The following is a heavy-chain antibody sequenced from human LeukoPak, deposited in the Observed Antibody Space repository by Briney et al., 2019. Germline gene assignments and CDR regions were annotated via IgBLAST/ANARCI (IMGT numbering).Heavy chain of an antibody. V-gene: IGHV3-33*01. J-gene: IGHJ6*02. CDR3: ARATGYYPTHSSTGGKYYYYGMDV. CDR1: GFTFSSYG. D-gene: IGHD3-9*01. Sequence: ARSLTLTCTASGFTFSSYGMHCFRQPSPKVLDCGAVLWYHGRNTYYADSVKGRFTISRDNSKNTLYLQMNSLRAEDTAVYYCARATGYYPTHSSTGGKYYYYGMDVWGQGTTVTVSS. CDR2: LWYHGRNT.